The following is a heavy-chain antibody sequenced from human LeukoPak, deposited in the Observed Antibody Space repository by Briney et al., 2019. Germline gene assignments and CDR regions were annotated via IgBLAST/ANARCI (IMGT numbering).Heavy chain of an antibody. Sequence: PSETLSLTCTVSGGSISSSSYYWGWMRQPPGKGLEWIGSSYYSGSTYYNPSLKSRVTISVDTSKNQFSLKLSSVTAADTAVYYCASIAVAGLLVDYWGQGTLVTVSS. CDR1: GGSISSSSYY. V-gene: IGHV4-39*01. D-gene: IGHD6-19*01. CDR2: SYYSGST. CDR3: ASIAVAGLLVDY. J-gene: IGHJ4*02.